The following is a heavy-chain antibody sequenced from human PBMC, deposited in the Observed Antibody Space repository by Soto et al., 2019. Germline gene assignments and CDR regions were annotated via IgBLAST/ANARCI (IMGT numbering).Heavy chain of an antibody. J-gene: IGHJ6*02. CDR1: GFTFSSYG. CDR2: IWYDGSNK. V-gene: IGHV3-33*01. Sequence: PGGSLRLSCAASGFTFSSYGMHWVRQAPGKGLEWVAVIWYDGSNKYYADSVKGRFTISRDNSKNTLYLQMNSLRAEDTAAYYCARETTDFWSGPTPYYYYGMDVWGQGTTVTVSS. CDR3: ARETTDFWSGPTPYYYYGMDV. D-gene: IGHD3-3*01.